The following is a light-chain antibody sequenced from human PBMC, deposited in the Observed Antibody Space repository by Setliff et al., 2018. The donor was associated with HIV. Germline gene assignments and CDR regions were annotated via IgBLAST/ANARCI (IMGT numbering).Light chain of an antibody. CDR3: SSYTSSTPLYV. CDR1: SSDVGGHYY. Sequence: QPALAQPASVSGSPGQSITISCTGTSSDVGGHYYVSWYQQHPGKAPKLMISDVSHRPSGVSNRFSGSRSGNTASLTISGLQAEDEADYYCSSYTSSTPLYVFGPGTKVTVL. V-gene: IGLV2-14*03. CDR2: DVS. J-gene: IGLJ1*01.